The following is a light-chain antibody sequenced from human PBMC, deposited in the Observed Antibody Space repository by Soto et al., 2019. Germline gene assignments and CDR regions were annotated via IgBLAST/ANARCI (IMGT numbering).Light chain of an antibody. CDR1: QTISSY. CDR2: DAS. V-gene: IGKV3-11*01. CDR3: QQRSKWTLT. Sequence: EIVLTQSPATLSLSPGERATLSCRASQTISSYLGWYQQKPGQAPRLLIYDASNRAAGIPARFSGSGSGTDFTLAISSLEPESFAVYFCQQRSKWTLTFGGFTKVEI. J-gene: IGKJ4*01.